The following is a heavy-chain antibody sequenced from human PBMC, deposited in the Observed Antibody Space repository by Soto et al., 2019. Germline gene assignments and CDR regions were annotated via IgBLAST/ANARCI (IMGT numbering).Heavy chain of an antibody. D-gene: IGHD5-12*01. CDR1: GGSISRGGYY. CDR2: TYYSGGT. V-gene: IGHV4-31*01. CDR3: GRTDSGYADYMDV. J-gene: IGHJ6*03. Sequence: QVQLQESGPGLVKPSQTLSLTCTVSGGSISRGGYYWSWTRQHPGKGLEWIGYTYYSGGTYYNPSLKRPVTRSVHTSAKPFSLRLSSAAAADTAVYYLGRTDSGYADYMDVWGKATTVTVSS.